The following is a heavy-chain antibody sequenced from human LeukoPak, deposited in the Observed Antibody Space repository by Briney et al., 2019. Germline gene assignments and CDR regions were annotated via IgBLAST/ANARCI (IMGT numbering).Heavy chain of an antibody. J-gene: IGHJ6*02. CDR3: AREGDYGDSYGMDV. D-gene: IGHD4-17*01. CDR2: IYYSGST. V-gene: IGHV4-30-4*01. Sequence: QTLSLTCTVSGGSISSGDYYWSWLRQPPGKGREWIGYIYYSGSTYYNPSLKSRVTISVDTSKNQFSLKLSSVTAADTAVYYCAREGDYGDSYGMDVWGQGTTVTVSS. CDR1: GGSISSGDYY.